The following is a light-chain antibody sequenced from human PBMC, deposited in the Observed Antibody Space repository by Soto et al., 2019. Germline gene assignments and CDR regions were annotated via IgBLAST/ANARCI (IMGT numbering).Light chain of an antibody. V-gene: IGKV1-39*01. CDR1: QSINTF. CDR2: AAS. J-gene: IGKJ1*01. CDR3: QQSYSIPWT. Sequence: DIQMTQSPSSLSASVGDRVTIACRASQSINTFLNWYEVKPGKAPKLLIYAASSLQSGVPSRFSGSGSGTDFPLPISSLQPEDFATYYCQQSYSIPWTFGQGTKVEIK.